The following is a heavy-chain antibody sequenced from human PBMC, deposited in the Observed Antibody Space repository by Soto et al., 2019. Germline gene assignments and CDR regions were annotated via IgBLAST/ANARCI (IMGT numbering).Heavy chain of an antibody. CDR2: ISAYNGNT. CDR1: GYTFTSYG. J-gene: IGHJ4*02. V-gene: IGHV1-18*01. D-gene: IGHD4-17*01. Sequence: ASVKVSCEASGYTFTSYGISCVRQAPGQGLEWMGWISAYNGNTNYAQKLQGRVTTTTDTSTSTAYMELRSLRSDDTAVYYCAREDYGGNSDYWGQGTLVTVSS. CDR3: AREDYGGNSDY.